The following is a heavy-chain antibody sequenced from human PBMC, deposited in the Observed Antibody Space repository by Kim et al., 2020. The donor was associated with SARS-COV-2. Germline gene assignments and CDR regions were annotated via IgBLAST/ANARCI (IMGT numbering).Heavy chain of an antibody. J-gene: IGHJ6*02. CDR2: IIPIFGTA. Sequence: SVKVSCKASGGTFSSYAISWVRQAPGQGLEWMGGIIPIFGTANYAQKFQGRVTITADESTSTAYMELSSLRSEDTAVYYCARACDSSGYYYHFYYYYGMDVWGQGTTVTVSS. CDR1: GGTFSSYA. CDR3: ARACDSSGYYYHFYYYYGMDV. V-gene: IGHV1-69*13. D-gene: IGHD3-22*01.